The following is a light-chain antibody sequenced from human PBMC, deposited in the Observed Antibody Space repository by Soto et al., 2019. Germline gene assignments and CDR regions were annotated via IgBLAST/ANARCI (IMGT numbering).Light chain of an antibody. Sequence: EIVLTQSPATLSLSPGERATLSCRASQSVSNYLAWYQQRPGQAPRLLIYDASNRATGIPARFSGSGSGTEFTLTISSLEPEDFAVYYCQQRSNWPRFTFGQGTKLDIK. CDR1: QSVSNY. CDR3: QQRSNWPRFT. J-gene: IGKJ2*01. V-gene: IGKV3-11*01. CDR2: DAS.